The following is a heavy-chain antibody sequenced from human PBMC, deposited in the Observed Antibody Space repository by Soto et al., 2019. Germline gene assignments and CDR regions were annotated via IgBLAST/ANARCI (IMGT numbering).Heavy chain of an antibody. J-gene: IGHJ6*03. CDR2: INPNSGDT. Sequence: ASVKVSCKASGYTFTGYYMHWVRQAPGQGLEWMGWINPNSGDTNYAQKFQGWVTMTRDTSISTAYMELSRLRSDDTAVYYCARGGTPAVAGTYYYYYMDVWGKGTTVTVSS. V-gene: IGHV1-2*04. CDR1: GYTFTGYY. D-gene: IGHD6-19*01. CDR3: ARGGTPAVAGTYYYYYMDV.